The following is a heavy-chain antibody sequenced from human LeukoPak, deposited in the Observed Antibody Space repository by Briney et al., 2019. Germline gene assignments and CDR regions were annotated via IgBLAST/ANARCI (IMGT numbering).Heavy chain of an antibody. D-gene: IGHD6-13*01. V-gene: IGHV4-38-2*02. CDR2: IYHSGST. J-gene: IGHJ6*03. CDR1: GYSISSGYY. Sequence: SETLSLTCTVSGYSISSGYYWGWIRQPPGKGLEWIGSIYHSGSTYYNPSLKSRVTISVDTSKNQFSLILSSVTAADTAVYYCARRCSSWFCYYYMDVWGKGTTVTISS. CDR3: ARRCSSWFCYYYMDV.